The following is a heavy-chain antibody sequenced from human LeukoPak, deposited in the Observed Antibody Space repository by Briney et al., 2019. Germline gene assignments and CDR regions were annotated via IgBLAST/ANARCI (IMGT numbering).Heavy chain of an antibody. CDR2: ISSSSNTI. CDR1: GFTFSSYS. J-gene: IGHJ4*02. D-gene: IGHD3-3*01. Sequence: PGGPLRLSCVASGFTFSSYSMNWVRQSPGKGLEWVSYISSSSNTIYYADSVKGRFTISRDNANNSLYLHMNSLRAEDTAVYYCARDGFDFWSGYPTTVDYWGQGTLITVSS. CDR3: ARDGFDFWSGYPTTVDY. V-gene: IGHV3-48*01.